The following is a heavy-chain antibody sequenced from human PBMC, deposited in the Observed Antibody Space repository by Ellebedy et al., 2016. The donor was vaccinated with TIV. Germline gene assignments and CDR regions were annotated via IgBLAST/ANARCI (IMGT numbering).Heavy chain of an antibody. CDR1: GYTFTSYG. V-gene: IGHV1-18*01. CDR2: ISAYNGNT. D-gene: IGHD1-26*01. J-gene: IGHJ4*02. Sequence: AASVKVSCKASGYTFTSYGISWVRQAPGQGLEWMGWISAYNGNTNYAQKLQGRVTMTTDTSTSTAYMELRSLRSDDTAVYYCARDMGIRSGSWGGCDYWGQGTLVTVSS. CDR3: ARDMGIRSGSWGGCDY.